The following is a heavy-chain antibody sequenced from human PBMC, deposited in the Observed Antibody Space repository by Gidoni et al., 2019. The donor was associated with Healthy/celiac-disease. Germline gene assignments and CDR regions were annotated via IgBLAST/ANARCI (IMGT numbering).Heavy chain of an antibody. J-gene: IGHJ3*02. CDR3: ARGTIKGPINAFDI. CDR1: GLPFSSYS. Sequence: EVQLVESGGGLVKPGGSLRLSWAASGLPFSSYSMNWVRQAPGKGLEWVSSISSSSSYIYYADSVKGRFTISRDNAKNSLYLQMNSLRAEDTAVYYCARGTIKGPINAFDIWGQGTMVTVSS. CDR2: ISSSSSYI. D-gene: IGHD1-1*01. V-gene: IGHV3-21*01.